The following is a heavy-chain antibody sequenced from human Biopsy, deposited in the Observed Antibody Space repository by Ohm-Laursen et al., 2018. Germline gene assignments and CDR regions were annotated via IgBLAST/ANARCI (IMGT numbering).Heavy chain of an antibody. CDR1: GYTFSMYA. Sequence: SVKVSCKASGYTFSMYAIIWVRQAPGQGLEWMGWISPYNGDTDYAQKLQGRVTMTTDTSTSTAYMDLRSLGSDDTAVYYCARDRWPHVTLLGLVVFDFWGQGTLVIVSS. D-gene: IGHD3-3*01. V-gene: IGHV1-18*01. CDR3: ARDRWPHVTLLGLVVFDF. J-gene: IGHJ4*02. CDR2: ISPYNGDT.